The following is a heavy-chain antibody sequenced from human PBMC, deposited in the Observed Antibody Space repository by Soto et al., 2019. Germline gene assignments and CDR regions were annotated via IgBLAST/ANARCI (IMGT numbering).Heavy chain of an antibody. CDR2: IIPTFGQT. J-gene: IGHJ6*02. CDR3: ARDPLSSFAMDV. CDR1: GDTFSSYA. D-gene: IGHD3-10*02. Sequence: QEQLVQSGAEVKKPGSSVKVSCKAPGDTFSSYAISWVRQAPGQGLEWMGQIIPTFGQTHYAEKLRGTLTISADESTSTVYMELSSLMAEDTAVYYCARDPLSSFAMDVWGQGTTVIVSS. V-gene: IGHV1-69*01.